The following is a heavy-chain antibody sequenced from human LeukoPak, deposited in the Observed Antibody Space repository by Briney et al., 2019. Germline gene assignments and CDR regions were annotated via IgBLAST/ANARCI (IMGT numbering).Heavy chain of an antibody. J-gene: IGHJ6*02. V-gene: IGHV3-9*01. CDR1: GFTFDDYT. D-gene: IGHD1-1*01. CDR2: ISWNSGTI. Sequence: PGGSLRLSCTASGFTFDDYTMHWVRQVPGKGLEWVSGISWNSGTIVYADSVKGRFTVSRDNAKNSLYLQMNSLRADDTALYYCAKDKPAWYNWNDENYYYGMDVWGQGTTVTVSS. CDR3: AKDKPAWYNWNDENYYYGMDV.